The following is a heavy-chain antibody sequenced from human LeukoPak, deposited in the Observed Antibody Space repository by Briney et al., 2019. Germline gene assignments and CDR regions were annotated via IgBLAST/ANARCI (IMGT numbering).Heavy chain of an antibody. CDR2: IIPILGIA. J-gene: IGHJ5*02. Sequence: GASVKVSCKASGGTFSSYTISWVRQAPGQGLEWMGRIIPILGIANYAQKFQGRVTITADKSTSTAYMELSSLRSEDTAVYYCARDSDCSSTSCYFTSWFDPWGQGTLVTVSS. V-gene: IGHV1-69*04. D-gene: IGHD2-2*01. CDR1: GGTFSSYT. CDR3: ARDSDCSSTSCYFTSWFDP.